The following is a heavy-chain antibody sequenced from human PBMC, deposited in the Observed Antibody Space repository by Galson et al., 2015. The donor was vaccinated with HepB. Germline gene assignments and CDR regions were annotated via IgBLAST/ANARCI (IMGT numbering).Heavy chain of an antibody. CDR3: ARIRVAAAFPASIFDY. CDR1: GFSLSTSGMC. J-gene: IGHJ4*02. CDR2: IDWDDDK. Sequence: PALVKPTQTLTLTCTFSGFSLSTSGMCVSWIRQPPGKALEWLARIDWDDDKYYSTSLKTRLTISKDTSKNQVVLTMTNMDPVDTATYYCARIRVAAAFPASIFDYWGQGTLVTVSS. V-gene: IGHV2-70*11. D-gene: IGHD6-13*01.